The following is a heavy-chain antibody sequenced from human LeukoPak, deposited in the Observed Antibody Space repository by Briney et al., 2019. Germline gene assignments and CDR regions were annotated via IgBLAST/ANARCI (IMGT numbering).Heavy chain of an antibody. V-gene: IGHV3-53*01. CDR3: MAAAGYNYGQC. J-gene: IGHJ4*02. D-gene: IGHD5-18*01. CDR1: GFNVSNNY. CDR2: IYRGGST. Sequence: GGSLRLSCAASGFNVSNNYMSWVRQAPGKGLEWVSVIYRGGSTYYADSVKGRFTMSRDNSKNTLYLQMNSLRAEDTAIYYCMAAAGYNYGQCWGQGTLVTVSS.